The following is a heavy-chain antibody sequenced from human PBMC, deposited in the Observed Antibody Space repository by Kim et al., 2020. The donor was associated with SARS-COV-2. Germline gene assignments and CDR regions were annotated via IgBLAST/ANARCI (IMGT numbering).Heavy chain of an antibody. CDR2: ISAYNGNT. V-gene: IGHV1-18*01. CDR3: ARVPTYYDILTGYPSFDY. D-gene: IGHD3-9*01. CDR1: GYTFTSYG. J-gene: IGHJ4*02. Sequence: ASVKVSCKASGYTFTSYGISWVRQAPGQGLEWMGWISAYNGNTNYAQKLQGRVTMTTDTSTSTAYMELRSLRSDDTAVYYCARVPTYYDILTGYPSFDYWGQGTLVTVSS.